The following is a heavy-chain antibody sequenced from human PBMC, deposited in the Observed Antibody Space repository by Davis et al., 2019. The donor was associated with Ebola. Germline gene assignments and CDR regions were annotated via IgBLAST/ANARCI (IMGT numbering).Heavy chain of an antibody. Sequence: GESLKISCAASGFTFSNYAMHWVRQAPGKGLEWVAVISYDGSNKYYADSVKGRFTISRDNSKNTLYLQMNSLRAEDTAVYYCARAPTTVPSSHFDYWGQGTLVTVSS. V-gene: IGHV3-30-3*01. D-gene: IGHD4-17*01. J-gene: IGHJ4*02. CDR2: ISYDGSNK. CDR3: ARAPTTVPSSHFDY. CDR1: GFTFSNYA.